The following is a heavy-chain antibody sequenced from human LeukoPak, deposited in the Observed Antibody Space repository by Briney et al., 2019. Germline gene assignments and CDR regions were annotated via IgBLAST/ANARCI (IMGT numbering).Heavy chain of an antibody. Sequence: GRSLRLSCAASGFTFSSYAMHWVRQAPGKGLEWVAVISYDGSNKYYADSVKGRFTISRDNAKNSLYLQMNSLRAEDTAVYYCARGRYCSGGSCSSTLLYYYYGMDVWGQGTTVTVSS. J-gene: IGHJ6*02. V-gene: IGHV3-30-3*01. CDR1: GFTFSSYA. CDR3: ARGRYCSGGSCSSTLLYYYYGMDV. D-gene: IGHD2-15*01. CDR2: ISYDGSNK.